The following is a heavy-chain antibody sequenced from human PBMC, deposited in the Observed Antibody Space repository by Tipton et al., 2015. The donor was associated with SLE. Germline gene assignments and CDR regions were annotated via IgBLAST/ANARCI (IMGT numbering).Heavy chain of an antibody. J-gene: IGHJ6*03. D-gene: IGHD2-2*01. CDR1: GESFSGYY. CDR3: ARERSSTSLYYMDV. CDR2: IYRTGTT. V-gene: IGHV4-38-2*02. Sequence: TLSLTCAVYGESFSGYYWAWIRQPPGKGLQWIACIYRTGTTYVNPSLKSRVSMSMDTSNNRFSLTMTSLTVADTAVYYCARERSSTSLYYMDVWGKGTTVTVSS.